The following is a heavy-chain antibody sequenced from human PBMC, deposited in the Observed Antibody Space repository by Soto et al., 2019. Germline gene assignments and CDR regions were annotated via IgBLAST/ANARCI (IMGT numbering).Heavy chain of an antibody. J-gene: IGHJ5*02. CDR3: ARRLEYCSGGSCYLFDP. V-gene: IGHV4-39*01. CDR2: IYYSGST. CDR1: GGSISSSSYY. D-gene: IGHD2-15*01. Sequence: SETLSLTCTVSGGSISSSSYYWGWIRQPPGKGLEWIGSIYYSGSTYYNPSLKSRVTISVDTSKNQFSLKLSSVTAADTAVYYCARRLEYCSGGSCYLFDPWGQGTLVTVSS.